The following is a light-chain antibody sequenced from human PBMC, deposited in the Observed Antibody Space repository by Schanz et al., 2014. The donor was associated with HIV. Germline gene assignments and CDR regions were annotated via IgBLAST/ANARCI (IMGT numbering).Light chain of an antibody. J-gene: IGLJ1*01. V-gene: IGLV2-14*03. Sequence: QSALTQPASVSGSPGQSIAISCTGPNSDIDFYYYVSWFQQHPGKAPQLMLYDGSRRPSGVSNRFSGSKSDNTASLTISGLQPEDEADYYCCSYTTTSTYVFGAGTKLTVL. CDR3: CSYTTTSTYV. CDR1: NSDIDFYYY. CDR2: DGS.